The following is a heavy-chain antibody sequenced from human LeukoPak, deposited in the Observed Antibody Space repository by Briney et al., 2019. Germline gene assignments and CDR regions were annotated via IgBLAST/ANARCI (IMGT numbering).Heavy chain of an antibody. D-gene: IGHD2-15*01. CDR1: GFTFSSYA. Sequence: HPGGSLRLSCAASGFTFSSYAMSWVRQAPGKGLEWVSAISGSGGSTYYADSVKGRFTISRDNSKNTLYLQMNSLRAEDTAVYYCASVVVVADTTDYWGQGTLVTVSS. J-gene: IGHJ4*02. V-gene: IGHV3-23*01. CDR3: ASVVVVADTTDY. CDR2: ISGSGGST.